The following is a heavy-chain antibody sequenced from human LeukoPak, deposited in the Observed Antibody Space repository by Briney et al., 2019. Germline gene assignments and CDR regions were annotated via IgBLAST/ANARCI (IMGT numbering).Heavy chain of an antibody. CDR1: GGSISRSSYY. V-gene: IGHV4-39*07. D-gene: IGHD3-3*01. Sequence: SETLSLTCTVSGGSISRSSYYWDWVPQPPRKGLEWVGTIYYIWSTYYNPSLKSRVTISVDTSKNQFSLKLSSVTAADTAVYYCARAAAAYDFWSGYYHYFDYWGQGTLVTVSS. CDR3: ARAAAAYDFWSGYYHYFDY. J-gene: IGHJ4*02. CDR2: IYYIWST.